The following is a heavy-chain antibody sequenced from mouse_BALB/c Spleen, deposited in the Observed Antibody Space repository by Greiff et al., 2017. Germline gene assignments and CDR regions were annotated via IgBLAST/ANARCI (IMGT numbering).Heavy chain of an antibody. V-gene: IGHV14-4*02. J-gene: IGHJ3*01. CDR2: IDPENGDT. CDR1: GFNIKDYY. D-gene: IGHD2-4*01. CDR3: NALYDYDGGFAY. Sequence: VQLKQSGAELVRPGASVKLSCTASGFNIKDYYMHWVKQRPEQGLEWIGWIDPENGDTEYAPKFQGKATMTADTSSNTAYLQLSSLTSEDTAVYYCNALYDYDGGFAYWGQGTLVTVSA.